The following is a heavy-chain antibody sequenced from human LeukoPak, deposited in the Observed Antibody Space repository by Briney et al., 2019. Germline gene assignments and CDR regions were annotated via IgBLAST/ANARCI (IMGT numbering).Heavy chain of an antibody. J-gene: IGHJ6*03. Sequence: GGSLRLSCAASGFTFSSYEMNWVRQAPGKGLEWVSYISSSGSTIYYADSVKGRFTISRDNAKNSLYPQMNSLRAEDTAVYYCARDRYSSSPYYYYYYMDVWGKGTTVTVSS. V-gene: IGHV3-48*03. CDR1: GFTFSSYE. CDR3: ARDRYSSSPYYYYYYMDV. D-gene: IGHD6-6*01. CDR2: ISSSGSTI.